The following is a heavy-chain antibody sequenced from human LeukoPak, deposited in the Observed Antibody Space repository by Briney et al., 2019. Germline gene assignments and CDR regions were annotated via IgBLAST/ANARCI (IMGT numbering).Heavy chain of an antibody. D-gene: IGHD6-6*01. CDR1: GYTFTSYG. V-gene: IGHV1-18*01. Sequence: ASVKVSCKASGYTFTSYGISWVRQAPGQGLEWMGWIIAYNGNTNYAQKLQGRVTMTTDTSTSTAYMELRSLRSDDTAVYYCARDTPIQFSSSSHYYYGMDVWGQGTTVTVSS. J-gene: IGHJ6*01. CDR2: IIAYNGNT. CDR3: ARDTPIQFSSSSHYYYGMDV.